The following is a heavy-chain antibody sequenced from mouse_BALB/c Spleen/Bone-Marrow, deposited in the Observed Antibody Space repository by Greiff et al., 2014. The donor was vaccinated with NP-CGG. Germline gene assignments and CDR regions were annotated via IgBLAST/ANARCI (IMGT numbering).Heavy chain of an antibody. CDR2: IYPESGDA. D-gene: IGHD1-1*02. J-gene: IGHJ2*01. V-gene: IGHV1-77*01. CDR1: DYTFTDYY. CDR3: AEGGFDY. Sequence: VQLEESGAELARPGASVKLSCKASDYTFTDYYINWVKQRTGQGPEWIGEIYPESGDAFYNENFKGKATLTADTSSSTAYMQLSSVTSDDSAVYFCAEGGFDYWGQGTTLTVSS.